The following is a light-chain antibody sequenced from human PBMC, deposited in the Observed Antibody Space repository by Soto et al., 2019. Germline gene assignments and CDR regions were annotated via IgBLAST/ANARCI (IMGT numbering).Light chain of an antibody. Sequence: QLVLTQPPSASGTPGQRVTISCSGSNSNIESNAVNWYRQLPGTAPKLLIYSNNQRPSGVPDRFSGSKSGTSASLAISGLQSEDEADYYCAAWDDSLNGPVVFGGGTKLTVL. CDR1: NSNIESNA. J-gene: IGLJ2*01. CDR3: AAWDDSLNGPVV. CDR2: SNN. V-gene: IGLV1-44*01.